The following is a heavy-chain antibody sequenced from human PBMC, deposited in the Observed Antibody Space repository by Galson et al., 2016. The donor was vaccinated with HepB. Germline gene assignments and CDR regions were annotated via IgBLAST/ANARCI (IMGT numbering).Heavy chain of an antibody. CDR2: IYYSGST. CDR3: ARHGADSSIWFPMGFASWFDP. J-gene: IGHJ5*02. CDR1: GDSINPYY. V-gene: IGHV4-59*08. Sequence: SETLSLTCTVSGDSINPYYWSWIRQPPGKGLEWIGYIYYSGSTNYNPSLESRVTISVDTSKNQFSLKLISVTAADTAVYYCARHGADSSIWFPMGFASWFDPWGQGTLVTVSA. D-gene: IGHD6-13*01.